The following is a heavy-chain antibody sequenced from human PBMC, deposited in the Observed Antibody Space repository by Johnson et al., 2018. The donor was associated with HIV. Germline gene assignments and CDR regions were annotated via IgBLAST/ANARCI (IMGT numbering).Heavy chain of an antibody. D-gene: IGHD2-15*01. CDR2: IRYDGSNK. CDR3: AKDSLLGLCSGGSGYDDDAVDI. J-gene: IGHJ3*02. V-gene: IGHV3-30*02. Sequence: VQLVESGGGVVQPGGSLRLSCAASGFTFSSYGMHWVRQAPGKGLEWVAFIRYDGSNKYYADSVKGRFTISRDNSKNTLYLQMNSLRAEDTAVYYCAKDSLLGLCSGGSGYDDDAVDIWGQGTMVTVSS. CDR1: GFTFSSYG.